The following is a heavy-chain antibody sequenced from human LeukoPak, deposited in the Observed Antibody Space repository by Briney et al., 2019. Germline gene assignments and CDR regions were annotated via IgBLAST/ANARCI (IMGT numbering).Heavy chain of an antibody. CDR2: VSGSGDIT. Sequence: PGGSLRLSCAASGFTFSSYAMNWVRQAPGKGLEWVSIVSGSGDITFYADSVKGRFTISRDNSKNTLYLQMNSLRAEDTAVYYCARISYYYDSSGYLGYYFDYWGQGTLVTVSS. CDR3: ARISYYYDSSGYLGYYFDY. J-gene: IGHJ4*02. D-gene: IGHD3-22*01. CDR1: GFTFSSYA. V-gene: IGHV3-23*01.